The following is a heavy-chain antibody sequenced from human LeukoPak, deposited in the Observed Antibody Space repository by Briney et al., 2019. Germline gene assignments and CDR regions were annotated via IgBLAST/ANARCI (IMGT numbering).Heavy chain of an antibody. D-gene: IGHD3-22*01. CDR1: GGSFSGYY. CDR2: INHSGST. V-gene: IGHV4-34*01. CDR3: ARSYYYDSSGSAFDI. Sequence: SETLSLTCAVYGGSFSGYYWSWIRQPPGKVLEWVGEINHSGSTNYNPSLKSRVTISVDTSKNQFSLKLSSVTAADTAVYYCARSYYYDSSGSAFDIWGQGTMVTVSS. J-gene: IGHJ3*02.